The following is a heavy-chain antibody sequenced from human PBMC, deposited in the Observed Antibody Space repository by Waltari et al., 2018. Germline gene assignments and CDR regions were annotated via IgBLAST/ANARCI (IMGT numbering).Heavy chain of an antibody. CDR3: ARARAAFGVVITWRGSFDP. V-gene: IGHV1-2*02. CDR2: IHPKSGGT. Sequence: QVQLVQSGAEVKNPGASVKVSCKASGYTFSAYYIHWVRQAPGQGLEWMGWIHPKSGGTDYAQKFQGRVAMTRDTSISTAYMELSRLRSDDTAVYYCARARAAFGVVITWRGSFDPWGQGTLVTVSS. J-gene: IGHJ5*02. D-gene: IGHD3-3*01. CDR1: GYTFSAYY.